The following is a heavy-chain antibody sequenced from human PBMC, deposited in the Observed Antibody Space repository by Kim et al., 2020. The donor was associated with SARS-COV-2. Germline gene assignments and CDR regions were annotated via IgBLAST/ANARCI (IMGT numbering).Heavy chain of an antibody. J-gene: IGHJ2*01. CDR2: IIPIFGTA. D-gene: IGHD1-26*01. CDR1: GGTFSSYA. V-gene: IGHV1-69*13. CDR3: ARDRGISGSEGRNFDL. Sequence: SVKVSCKASGGTFSSYAISWVRQAPGQGLEWMGGIIPIFGTANYAQKFQGRVTITADESTSTAYMELSSLRSEDTAVYYCARDRGISGSEGRNFDLWGRGTLVTVSS.